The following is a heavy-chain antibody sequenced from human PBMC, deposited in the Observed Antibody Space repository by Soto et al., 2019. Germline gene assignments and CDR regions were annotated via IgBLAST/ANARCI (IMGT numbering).Heavy chain of an antibody. CDR2: INTAGDT. CDR3: ARGSLNLFDY. CDR1: GFTFSSYD. J-gene: IGHJ4*02. Sequence: GGSLRLSCAASGFTFSSYDMHWVRQATGKGLEWVSAINTAGDTFYPGSVKGRFTISRDNAKNSLYLQMNSLRAEDTAVYYCARGSLNLFDYWGQGTPVTVSS. V-gene: IGHV3-13*01. D-gene: IGHD1-7*01.